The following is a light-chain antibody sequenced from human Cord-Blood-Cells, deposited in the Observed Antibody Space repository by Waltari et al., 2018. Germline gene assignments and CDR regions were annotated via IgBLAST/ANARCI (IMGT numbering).Light chain of an antibody. J-gene: IGLJ3*02. V-gene: IGLV2-23*01. CDR3: CSYAGSWV. Sequence: QSALTPPASVSGSPGQSITISCPGTSSDVGSSNLVSWYQQHPGKAPKRMIYEGSKRPSGVSNRFSGSKSGNTASLTISGLQAEDEADYYCCSYAGSWVFGGGTKLTVL. CDR1: SSDVGSSNL. CDR2: EGS.